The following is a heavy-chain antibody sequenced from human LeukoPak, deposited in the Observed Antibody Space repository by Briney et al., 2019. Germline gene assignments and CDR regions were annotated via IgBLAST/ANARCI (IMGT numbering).Heavy chain of an antibody. CDR2: IYYSGST. V-gene: IGHV4-39*07. J-gene: IGHJ4*02. CDR3: ARYGITMVRGIGDY. CDR1: GGSISSSSYY. Sequence: PSETLSLTCTVSGGSISSSSYYWGWIRQPPGKGLEWIGSIYYSGSTYYNPSLKSRVTISVDTSKNQFSLKLSSMTAADTAVYYCARYGITMVRGIGDYWGQGTLVTVSS. D-gene: IGHD3-10*01.